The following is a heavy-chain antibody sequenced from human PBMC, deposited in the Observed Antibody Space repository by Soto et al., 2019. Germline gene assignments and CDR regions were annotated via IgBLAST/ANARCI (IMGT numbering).Heavy chain of an antibody. CDR2: IIPMYGMP. CDR3: ARVKESCSSTSCYKFFDF. Sequence: ASVKGSCKASGGTFSSYAISWVRQATGQGLEWMGGIIPMYGMPNLAHRFQGRVTVTADESTSTVYMEVSSLRSEDTAIYYCARVKESCSSTSCYKFFDFWGQGTLVTVSS. CDR1: GGTFSSYA. D-gene: IGHD2-2*02. J-gene: IGHJ4*02. V-gene: IGHV1-69*01.